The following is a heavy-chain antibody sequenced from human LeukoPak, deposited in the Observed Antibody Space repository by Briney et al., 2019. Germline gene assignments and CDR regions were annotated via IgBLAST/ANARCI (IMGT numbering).Heavy chain of an antibody. J-gene: IGHJ4*02. V-gene: IGHV3-73*01. CDR3: TGLLGDSVSNFDY. D-gene: IGHD2-21*02. CDR2: IRSKANTYAT. CDR1: GFTFSGSA. Sequence: PGGSLRLSCAASGFTFSGSAMHWVRQASGKGLEWVGRIRSKANTYATEYAASVKGRFTISRDDSKNTAYLQMNSLKTEDTAVYHCTGLLGDSVSNFDYWGQGTLVTVSS.